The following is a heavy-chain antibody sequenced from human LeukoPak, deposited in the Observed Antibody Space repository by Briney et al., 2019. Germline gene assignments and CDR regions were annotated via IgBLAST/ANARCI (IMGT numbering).Heavy chain of an antibody. Sequence: GGSLRLSCAASGFTFSSYEMNWVRQAPGKGLEWVSYISSSGSTIYYADSVKGRFTISRDNAKNSLYLQMNSLRAEDTAVYYCARAARIFPLDCWGQGTLVTVSS. V-gene: IGHV3-48*03. CDR1: GFTFSSYE. CDR2: ISSSGSTI. CDR3: ARAARIFPLDC. D-gene: IGHD2-21*01. J-gene: IGHJ4*02.